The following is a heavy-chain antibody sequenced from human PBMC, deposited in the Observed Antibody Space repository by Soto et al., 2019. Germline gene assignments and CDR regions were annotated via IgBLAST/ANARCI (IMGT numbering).Heavy chain of an antibody. CDR2: INPIFGTA. CDR3: ASPLGYCSSTSCSMSSDYYGMDV. D-gene: IGHD2-2*01. CDR1: GGTFSSYA. V-gene: IGHV1-69*06. J-gene: IGHJ6*02. Sequence: SVKVSCKASGGTFSSYAISWVRQAPGQGLEWMGGINPIFGTANYAQKFQGRVTITADKSTSTAYMELSSLRSEDTAVYYCASPLGYCSSTSCSMSSDYYGMDVWGQGTTVTVSS.